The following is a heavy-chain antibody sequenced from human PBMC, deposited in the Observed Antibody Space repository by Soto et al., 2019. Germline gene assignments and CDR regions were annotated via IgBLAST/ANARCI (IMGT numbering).Heavy chain of an antibody. V-gene: IGHV3-9*01. CDR3: VKDESINWYSGHFRH. D-gene: IGHD6-13*01. J-gene: IGHJ1*01. Sequence: EVQLVESGGGLVQPGRSLRLSCAASGFSFDDYAMHWVRQVPGTGLEWVSGINWNSGSIGYGDSAKGRFAISRDNAKNSLHLQMNSLSAEDTAFYYCVKDESINWYSGHFRHWGQGTLVTVSS. CDR2: INWNSGSI. CDR1: GFSFDDYA.